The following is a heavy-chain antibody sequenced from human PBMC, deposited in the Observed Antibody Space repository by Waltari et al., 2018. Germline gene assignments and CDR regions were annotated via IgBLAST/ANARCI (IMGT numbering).Heavy chain of an antibody. Sequence: QVQLVQSGAEVKEPGASVKVSCKASGYTFTAHHIHWMREAPGQGLEGMGGINPNGGETNNAQNIDGRVTRTRDTSISTAYMEVSRLRSDDTAMYYCARDREATYNVYYYYMDVWGKGTTVTVSS. CDR2: INPNGGET. D-gene: IGHD1-1*01. CDR1: GYTFTAHH. J-gene: IGHJ6*03. CDR3: ARDREATYNVYYYYMDV. V-gene: IGHV1-2*02.